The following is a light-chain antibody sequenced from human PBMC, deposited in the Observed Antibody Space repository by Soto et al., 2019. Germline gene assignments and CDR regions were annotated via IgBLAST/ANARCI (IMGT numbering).Light chain of an antibody. CDR1: QSVSSN. J-gene: IGKJ1*01. Sequence: EIVMTQSPATLSVSPGERATLSCRASQSVSSNLAWYQQKPGQAPRLLIYGASTRATGIPARFSGSGSGTEFTLTISSLQSEYFAVYYCQQYNTWPWTFGQGTKVDIK. V-gene: IGKV3-15*01. CDR2: GAS. CDR3: QQYNTWPWT.